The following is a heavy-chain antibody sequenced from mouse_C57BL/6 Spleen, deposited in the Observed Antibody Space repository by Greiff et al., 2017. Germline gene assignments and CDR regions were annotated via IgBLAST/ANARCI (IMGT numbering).Heavy chain of an antibody. CDR1: GYTFTDYN. Sequence: EVQLQQSGPELVKPGASVKMSCKASGYTFTDYNLHWVKQSHGKSLEWIGYINPNNGGTSYNQKFKGKATLTVNKSSSTAYMELRSLTSEDSAVYYCAREEDLAWCAYWGQGTLVTVSA. J-gene: IGHJ3*01. CDR3: AREEDLAWCAY. CDR2: INPNNGGT. V-gene: IGHV1-22*01.